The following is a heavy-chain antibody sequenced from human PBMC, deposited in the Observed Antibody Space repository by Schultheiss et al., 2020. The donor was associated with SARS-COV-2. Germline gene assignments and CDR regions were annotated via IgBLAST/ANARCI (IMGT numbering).Heavy chain of an antibody. CDR2: SRSSGRDI. CDR3: AKDFETSTIASRPISYAMDV. CDR1: GFTFGTYN. J-gene: IGHJ6*02. V-gene: IGHV3-21*04. D-gene: IGHD6-6*01. Sequence: GGSLRLSCAASGFTFGTYNMHRVRQAPGKGLEFVASSRSSGRDIYYADSMQGRFTVSRDNANNSLYLQMHSLRAEDTAIYYCAKDFETSTIASRPISYAMDVWGQGTTVTVSS.